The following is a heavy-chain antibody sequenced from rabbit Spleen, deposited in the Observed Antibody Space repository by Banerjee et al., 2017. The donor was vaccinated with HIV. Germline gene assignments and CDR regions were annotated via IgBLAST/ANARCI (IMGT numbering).Heavy chain of an antibody. Sequence: QEQLEESGGDLVKPEGSLTLTCTASGFSFSSGYWICWVRQAPGKGLEWIACIYAGISDSTYYASWAKGRFTISKTSSTTVTLQMTSLTAADTATYFCARGTGDAYGLWGQGTLVTVS. CDR1: GFSFSSGYW. D-gene: IGHD6-1*01. V-gene: IGHV1S45*01. CDR3: ARGTGDAYGL. CDR2: IYAGISDST. J-gene: IGHJ3*01.